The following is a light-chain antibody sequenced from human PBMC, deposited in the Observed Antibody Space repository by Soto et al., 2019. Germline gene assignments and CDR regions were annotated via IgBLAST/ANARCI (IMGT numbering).Light chain of an antibody. V-gene: IGKV3-20*01. CDR1: QSVSSSS. J-gene: IGKJ1*01. Sequence: EIVLTQSPGTLSASPGERVTLSCRASQSVSSSSLAWYQQKPGQAPRLLIYAASSRATGIPDRFSGSGSGTDFTLTISRLESEDFAVYSCQQYDTSPPTFGQGTKVDIK. CDR2: AAS. CDR3: QQYDTSPPT.